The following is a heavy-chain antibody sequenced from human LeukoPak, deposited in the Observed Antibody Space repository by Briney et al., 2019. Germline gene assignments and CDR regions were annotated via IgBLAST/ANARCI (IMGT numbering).Heavy chain of an antibody. J-gene: IGHJ4*02. D-gene: IGHD3-3*01. CDR2: ISTYNGNT. Sequence: ASVKVSCKASGYTFTNFGISWVRQAPGQGLEWMGWISTYNGNTNYAQKLQGRVTMTTDTSTTTDYIELRSLRSDDTAVYYCARDPTYDFWSGWTHFDYWGQGTLVTVSS. V-gene: IGHV1-18*01. CDR1: GYTFTNFG. CDR3: ARDPTYDFWSGWTHFDY.